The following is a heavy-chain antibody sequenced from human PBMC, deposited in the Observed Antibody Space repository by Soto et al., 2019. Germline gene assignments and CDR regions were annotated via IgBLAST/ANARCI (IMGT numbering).Heavy chain of an antibody. D-gene: IGHD3-10*01. CDR2: IYSGGST. V-gene: IGHV3-53*01. CDR1: GFTVSSNY. Sequence: EVQLVESGGGLIQPGGSLRLSCAASGFTVSSNYMSWVRQAPGKGLEWVSVIYSGGSTDYADSVKGRFTISRDNFKNTLYLQMNSLRAEDTAVYYCARGKDYGSGSYSGYWGQGTLVTASS. CDR3: ARGKDYGSGSYSGY. J-gene: IGHJ4*02.